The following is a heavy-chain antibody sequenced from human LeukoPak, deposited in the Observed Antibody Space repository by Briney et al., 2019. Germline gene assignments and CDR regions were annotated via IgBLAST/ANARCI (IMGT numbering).Heavy chain of an antibody. CDR1: GGSISSYY. Sequence: SETLSLTCTVSGGSISSYYWSWIRQPPGKGLEWIGYIYYSGSTNYNPFLKSRVTISVNTSKNQFSLKLSSVTAADTAVYYCARQLGQFDYYGSGSYYKTKGMDVWGQGTTVTVSS. V-gene: IGHV4-59*08. D-gene: IGHD3-10*01. CDR3: ARQLGQFDYYGSGSYYKTKGMDV. CDR2: IYYSGST. J-gene: IGHJ6*02.